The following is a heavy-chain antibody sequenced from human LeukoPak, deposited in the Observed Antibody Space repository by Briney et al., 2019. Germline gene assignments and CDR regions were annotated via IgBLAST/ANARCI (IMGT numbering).Heavy chain of an antibody. CDR3: ARIWGIATPGLFDS. J-gene: IGHJ4*02. CDR1: GFTFNSYW. D-gene: IGHD6-13*01. Sequence: GGSLRLSCAVSGFTFNSYWMNWVRQAPGKGLEWVANIKQDGSEKYYADSVKGRFTISRDNAKNSLYLQMNSLRAEDTAFYHCARIWGIATPGLFDSWGQGTLVTVSS. CDR2: IKQDGSEK. V-gene: IGHV3-7*03.